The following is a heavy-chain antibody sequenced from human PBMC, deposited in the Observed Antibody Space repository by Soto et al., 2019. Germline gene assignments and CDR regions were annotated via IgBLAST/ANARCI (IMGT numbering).Heavy chain of an antibody. CDR2: IWYDGSNK. V-gene: IGHV3-33*01. J-gene: IGHJ4*02. Sequence: QVQLVESGGGVVQPGRSLRLSCAASGFTFSNSGMHWVRQAPGKGLEWVAVIWYDGSNKYYADSVKGRFTISRDNSKNTLYLQMNSLRAEDTAVYYCARASGPQSRWIDYWGQGTLVTVSS. CDR1: GFTFSNSG. CDR3: ARASGPQSRWIDY. D-gene: IGHD3-3*01.